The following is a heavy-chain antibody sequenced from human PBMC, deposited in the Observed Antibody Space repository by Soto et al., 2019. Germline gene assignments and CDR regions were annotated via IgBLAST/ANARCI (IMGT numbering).Heavy chain of an antibody. CDR2: ISPSSGHI. CDR3: SGCSGGACHKNYGMDV. D-gene: IGHD2-15*01. J-gene: IGHJ6*02. CDR1: GFTFSSCT. Sequence: EVHLVESGGGLVKPGGSLRLSCAVSGFTFSSCTMNWVRQAPGKGLEWVSSISPSSGHIYYADSVKGRFTISRDNAKNSRFLKMNSLRGEDTAVYYCSGCSGGACHKNYGMDVWGQGTTVTVSS. V-gene: IGHV3-21*06.